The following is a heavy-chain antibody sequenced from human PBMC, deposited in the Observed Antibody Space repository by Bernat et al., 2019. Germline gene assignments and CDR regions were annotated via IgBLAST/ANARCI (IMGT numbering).Heavy chain of an antibody. CDR2: ISCSSSYI. CDR3: AREGMAYCSSTSCPLDY. J-gene: IGHJ4*02. D-gene: IGHD2-2*01. V-gene: IGHV3-21*05. CDR1: GFTFSSYS. Sequence: EVQLVESGGGLVKPGGSLRLSCAASGFTFSSYSMNWVRPAPGKGLEWVSYISCSSSYIYYADSVKGRFTISRDNAKNSLYLRMNRLRVEDTAVYYCAREGMAYCSSTSCPLDYWGQGTLVTVSS.